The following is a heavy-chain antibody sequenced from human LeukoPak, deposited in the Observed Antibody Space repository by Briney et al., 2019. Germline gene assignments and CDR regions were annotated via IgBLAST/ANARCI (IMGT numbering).Heavy chain of an antibody. V-gene: IGHV4-59*01. J-gene: IGHJ4*02. CDR3: AKSEVAVAGQYDY. D-gene: IGHD6-19*01. CDR1: GGSISSYY. Sequence: SETLSLTCTVSGGSISSYYWSWIRQPPGKGLEWIGYIYYSGSTNYNPSLKSRVTISVDTSKNQFSLKLSSVTAADTAVYYCAKSEVAVAGQYDYWGQGTLVTVSS. CDR2: IYYSGST.